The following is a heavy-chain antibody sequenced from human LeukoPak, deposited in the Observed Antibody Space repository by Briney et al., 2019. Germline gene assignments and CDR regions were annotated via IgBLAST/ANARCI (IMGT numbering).Heavy chain of an antibody. V-gene: IGHV3-7*03. J-gene: IGHJ5*02. CDR1: GFILSNYW. D-gene: IGHD4-17*01. CDR2: IKSDGSEI. Sequence: GGSLRLSCAASGFILSNYWMSWVRQAPGKGLEWVTNIKSDGSEINYVDSVKGRFTISRDNAKNSLYLQMNSLRAEDTAVYYCAKDGDYGDYGPNWFDPWGQGTLVTVSS. CDR3: AKDGDYGDYGPNWFDP.